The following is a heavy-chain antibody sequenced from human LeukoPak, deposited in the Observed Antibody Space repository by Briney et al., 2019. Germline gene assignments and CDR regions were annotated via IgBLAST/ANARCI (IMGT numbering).Heavy chain of an antibody. CDR3: SRGTYSSSWFLDY. D-gene: IGHD6-13*01. CDR1: GYTFTSYD. J-gene: IGHJ4*02. CDR2: MSPNSGNT. V-gene: IGHV1-8*03. Sequence: ASVKVSCKASGYTFTSYDINWVRQATGQGLEWMGWMSPNSGNTGYAQKFQGRVTITRNTSISTAYMELSSLRSEDTAVYYCSRGTYSSSWFLDYWGQGTLVTVSS.